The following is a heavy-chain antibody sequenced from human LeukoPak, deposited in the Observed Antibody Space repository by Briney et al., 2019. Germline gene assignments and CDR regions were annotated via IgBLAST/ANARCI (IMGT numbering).Heavy chain of an antibody. V-gene: IGHV4-34*01. CDR3: ARVPVNIWENWFDP. J-gene: IGHJ5*02. CDR1: GGSFSGYY. D-gene: IGHD1-26*01. CDR2: INHSGST. Sequence: SETLSLTCAVYGGSFSGYYWSWIRQPPGKGLEWIGEINHSGSTNYNPSLKSRVTISIDTSKNQFSLKLSSMTAADTAVYYCARVPVNIWENWFDPWGRGTLVTVSS.